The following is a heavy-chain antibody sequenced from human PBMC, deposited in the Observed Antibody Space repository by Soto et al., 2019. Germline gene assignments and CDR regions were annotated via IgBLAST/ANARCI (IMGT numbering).Heavy chain of an antibody. J-gene: IGHJ3*02. D-gene: IGHD3-10*01. Sequence: QVQLQESGPGLVKPSQTLSLTCTVSGGSISSGGYYWSWIRQHQGKGLEWIGYIYYIGTTYYNPSLKSRVSISVDTSKNEFSLKLSSVTAADTAVYYCARFYMVRGVMGAFDIWGLGTMVTVSS. CDR2: IYYIGTT. CDR1: GGSISSGGYY. V-gene: IGHV4-31*03. CDR3: ARFYMVRGVMGAFDI.